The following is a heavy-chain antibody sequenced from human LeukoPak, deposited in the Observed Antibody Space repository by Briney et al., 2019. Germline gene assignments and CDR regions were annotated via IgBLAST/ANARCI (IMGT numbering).Heavy chain of an antibody. Sequence: GGSLRLSCAASGFTFSIYSMNWVRQAPGKGLEWVSYISSSSITIYYADSVKGRFTISTDNTKNSLYLQMNSLRAEDTAVYYCAGEGRNDAFDIWGQGTMVTVSS. CDR2: ISSSSITI. V-gene: IGHV3-48*04. CDR1: GFTFSIYS. J-gene: IGHJ3*02. D-gene: IGHD1-14*01. CDR3: AGEGRNDAFDI.